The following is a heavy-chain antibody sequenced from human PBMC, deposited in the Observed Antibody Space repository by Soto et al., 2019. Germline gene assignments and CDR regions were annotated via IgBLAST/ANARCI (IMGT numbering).Heavy chain of an antibody. D-gene: IGHD6-13*01. CDR3: AKSMDITAAGTEFDY. Sequence: GGSLRLSCAASGFTVSSNYMSWVRQAPGKGLEWVSAISGSGGSTYYADSVKGRFTISRDNSKNTLYLQMNSLRAEDTAVYYCAKSMDITAAGTEFDYWGQGTLVTVS. CDR1: GFTVSSNY. J-gene: IGHJ4*02. CDR2: ISGSGGST. V-gene: IGHV3-23*01.